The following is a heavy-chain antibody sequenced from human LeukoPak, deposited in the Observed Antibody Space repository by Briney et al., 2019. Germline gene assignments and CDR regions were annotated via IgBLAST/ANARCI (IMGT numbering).Heavy chain of an antibody. V-gene: IGHV5-10-1*01. CDR2: IDPSDSYT. CDR3: ASPHSGYFIDY. CDR1: GYRFSNYY. Sequence: GESLKISCEASGYRFSNYYITWVRQMPGKGLEWIGRIDPSDSYTHYSPSFQGHVTFSVDNSISTAYLQWSSLKASDTAIYYCASPHSGYFIDYWGQGTPVTVSS. D-gene: IGHD5-12*01. J-gene: IGHJ4*02.